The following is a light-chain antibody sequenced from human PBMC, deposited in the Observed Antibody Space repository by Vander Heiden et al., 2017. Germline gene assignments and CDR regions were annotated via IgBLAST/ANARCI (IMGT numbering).Light chain of an antibody. CDR3: AAWDDSLNGPV. V-gene: IGLV1-44*01. J-gene: IGLJ3*02. CDR1: FSHIGSNA. Sequence: QSVLTQPPSASGTPGQRDTISCSGSFSHIGSNAVNWYQRLPGTAPKLLTHNEEHGPSGVPDRFSGSKAGTSASRAISGLQSEDEADYYCAAWDDSLNGPVFGGGTKLTVL. CDR2: NEE.